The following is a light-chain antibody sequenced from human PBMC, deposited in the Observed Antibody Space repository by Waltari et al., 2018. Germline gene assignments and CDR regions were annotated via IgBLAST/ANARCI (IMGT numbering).Light chain of an antibody. J-gene: IGKJ4*01. CDR1: QRVLYSSHNKEY. CDR3: QQYYSTPLT. CDR2: GAS. V-gene: IGKV4-1*01. Sequence: DIVMTQSPDSLAVSLGERATINCKSSQRVLYSSHNKEYLAWYQQKPGQPPKLLIYGASTREAGVPDRVSGSGSGTDFTLTISSLQAEDVAVYYCQQYYSTPLTFGGGTKVEIK.